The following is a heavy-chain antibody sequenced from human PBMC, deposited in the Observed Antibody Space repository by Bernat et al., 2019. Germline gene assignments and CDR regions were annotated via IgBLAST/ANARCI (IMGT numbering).Heavy chain of an antibody. CDR3: ARAKEEYSCTNGVCYFGDAFDI. D-gene: IGHD2-8*01. J-gene: IGHJ3*02. V-gene: IGHV1-69*01. Sequence: QVQLVQSGAEVKKPGSSVKVSCKASGGTFSSYAISWVRQAPGQGLEWMGGIIPIFGTANYAQKFQGRVTITADESKSTAYMELSSLRSEDTAVYYCARAKEEYSCTNGVCYFGDAFDIWGQGTMVTVSS. CDR1: GGTFSSYA. CDR2: IIPIFGTA.